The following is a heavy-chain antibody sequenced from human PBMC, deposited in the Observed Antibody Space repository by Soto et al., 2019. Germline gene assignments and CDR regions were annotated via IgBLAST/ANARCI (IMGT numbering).Heavy chain of an antibody. Sequence: QVHLVESGGGVVQPGRSLRLSCAASGFTFSTTGMHWVRQAPGKGLEWVAMISHDGGVKHYTDSVKGRFTISRDTSNNTVYLQMNSLRPEDTAMYHCAKDLYGAGWYNYLDPWGQGTLVTVSS. J-gene: IGHJ5*02. CDR1: GFTFSTTG. V-gene: IGHV3-30*18. D-gene: IGHD6-19*01. CDR2: ISHDGGVK. CDR3: AKDLYGAGWYNYLDP.